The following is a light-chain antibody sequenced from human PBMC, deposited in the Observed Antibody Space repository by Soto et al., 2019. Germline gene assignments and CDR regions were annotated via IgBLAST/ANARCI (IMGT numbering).Light chain of an antibody. CDR3: QSYDTSLSVIL. CDR1: SSNIGAGYD. Sequence: QSVLTQPPSVSGAPGQRVTISCSGSSSNIGAGYDVHWYQQLPGTAPKLLIYVNNSRPSGVPDRISGSKSGSSASLAITGLQAEDEAEYFCQSYDTSLSVILFGGGTQLTVL. J-gene: IGLJ2*01. V-gene: IGLV1-40*01. CDR2: VNN.